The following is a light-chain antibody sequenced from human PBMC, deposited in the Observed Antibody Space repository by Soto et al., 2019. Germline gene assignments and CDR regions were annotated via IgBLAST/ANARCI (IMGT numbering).Light chain of an antibody. J-gene: IGKJ2*01. CDR2: GAS. CDR1: QDILNY. V-gene: IGKV1-16*01. Sequence: DIQMTQSPSSLSASVGDRVTITCRASQDILNYFAWFQQKPGKAPKSLIYGASSLHSGVPSRFSGSGFGTDFSLTISSLQPEDFATYYCQQYASNVATFGQGTTLEV. CDR3: QQYASNVAT.